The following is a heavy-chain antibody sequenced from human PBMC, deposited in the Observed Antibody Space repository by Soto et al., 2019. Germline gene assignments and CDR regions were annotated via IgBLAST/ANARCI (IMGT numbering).Heavy chain of an antibody. D-gene: IGHD2-2*01. V-gene: IGHV1-8*01. CDR1: GYTFTSYD. CDR3: ASGGGVGPIVVVPAARLSYGMDV. CDR2: MNPNSGNT. Sequence: ASVKVSCKASGYTFTSYDINWVRQATGQGLEWMGWMNPNSGNTGYAQKFQGRVTMTRNTSISTAYMELSSLRSEDTAVYYCASGGGVGPIVVVPAARLSYGMDVWGQRTTVTVSS. J-gene: IGHJ6*02.